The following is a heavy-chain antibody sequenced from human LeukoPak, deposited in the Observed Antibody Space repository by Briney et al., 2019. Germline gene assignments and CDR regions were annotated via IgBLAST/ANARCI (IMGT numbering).Heavy chain of an antibody. CDR2: ISAYNGNT. CDR3: ARSQLDAFDI. V-gene: IGHV1-18*04. D-gene: IGHD6-13*01. CDR1: GYTFTDYY. J-gene: IGHJ3*02. Sequence: ASVKVSCKASGYTFTDYYMHWVRQAPGQGLEWMGWISAYNGNTNYAQKLQGRVTMTTDTSTSTAYMELRSLRSDDTAVYYCARSQLDAFDIWGQGTMVTVSS.